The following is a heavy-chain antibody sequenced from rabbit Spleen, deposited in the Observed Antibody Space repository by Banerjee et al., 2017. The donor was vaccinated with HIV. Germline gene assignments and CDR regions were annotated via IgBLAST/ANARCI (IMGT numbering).Heavy chain of an antibody. Sequence: QEQLEESGGDLVKPGASLTLTCKASGLDFSARYWICWVRQAPGKGLEWIACIDVVKSGTTYYANWAKGRFTISKTSSTTVTLQMPSLTAADTATYFCGRSAGGGDYANYYFNLWGQGTLVTVS. D-gene: IGHD8-1*01. V-gene: IGHV1S45*01. CDR1: GLDFSARYW. CDR3: GRSAGGGDYANYYFNL. CDR2: IDVVKSGTT. J-gene: IGHJ4*01.